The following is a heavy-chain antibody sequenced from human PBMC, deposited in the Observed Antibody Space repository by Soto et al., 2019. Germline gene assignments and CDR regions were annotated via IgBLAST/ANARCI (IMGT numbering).Heavy chain of an antibody. V-gene: IGHV3-30-3*01. Sequence: QVQLVESGGGVVQPGRSLRLSCAASGFTFSSYAMHWVRQAPGKGLEWVAVISYDGSNKYYADSVKGRFTISRDNSKNTLYLQMNSLRAEDTAVYYCARVWIQLWLLDYWGQGTLATVSS. CDR3: ARVWIQLWLLDY. CDR2: ISYDGSNK. D-gene: IGHD5-18*01. J-gene: IGHJ4*02. CDR1: GFTFSSYA.